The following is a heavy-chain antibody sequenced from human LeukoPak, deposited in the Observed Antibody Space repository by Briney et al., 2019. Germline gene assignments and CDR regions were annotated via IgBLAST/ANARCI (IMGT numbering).Heavy chain of an antibody. CDR2: IRYDGSNK. Sequence: PGGSLRLSCAASGFTFSSYGMHWVRQAPGKGLEWVAFIRYDGSNKYYADSVKGRFTISRDNSKNTLYLQMNSLRAEDTAVYYCAKDASTYYYGSGSFLPVAYYYYMDVWGKGTTVTISS. D-gene: IGHD3-10*01. CDR1: GFTFSSYG. CDR3: AKDASTYYYGSGSFLPVAYYYYMDV. J-gene: IGHJ6*03. V-gene: IGHV3-30*02.